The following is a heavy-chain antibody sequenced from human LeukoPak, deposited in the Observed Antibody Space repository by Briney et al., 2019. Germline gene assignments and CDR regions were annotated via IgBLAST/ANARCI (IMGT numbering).Heavy chain of an antibody. CDR3: ARDGLGFDY. J-gene: IGHJ4*02. Sequence: SETLSLTCTVSGGSISSYYWSWIRQPPGKGLEWIGYIYYSGNTNYNPSLKSRVTISVDTSKNQFSLKLSSVTAADTAVYYCARDGLGFDYWGQGTLVTVSS. V-gene: IGHV4-59*01. CDR1: GGSISSYY. D-gene: IGHD2-2*03. CDR2: IYYSGNT.